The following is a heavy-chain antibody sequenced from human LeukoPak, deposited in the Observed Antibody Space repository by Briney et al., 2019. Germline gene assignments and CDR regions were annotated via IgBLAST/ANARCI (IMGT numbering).Heavy chain of an antibody. V-gene: IGHV4-59*01. CDR3: ARDSGSSPTFDY. D-gene: IGHD1-26*01. CDR1: GGSISNSF. Sequence: SETLSLTCTVSGGSISNSFWSWIRQPPGKGLEWIAYIYYTGNTKYNPSLKSRVTISVDTSRNQFSLRLSTVTAEDTAVYYCARDSGSSPTFDYWGQGTPVTVSS. CDR2: IYYTGNT. J-gene: IGHJ4*02.